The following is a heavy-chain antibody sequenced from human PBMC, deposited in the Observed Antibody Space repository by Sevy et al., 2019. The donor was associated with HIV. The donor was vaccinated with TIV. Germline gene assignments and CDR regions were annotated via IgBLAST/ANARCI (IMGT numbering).Heavy chain of an antibody. Sequence: GGSLRLSCTVTEFTSRAFAMSRVRQTPEKGLEWVSSISGSRGLTHYADSVKGRFTISRDKSQGTVYLQMNSLAVDDTAVYYCAKPNWNFRADWFDTWGQGTLVTVSS. D-gene: IGHD1-7*01. CDR1: EFTSRAFA. CDR2: ISGSRGLT. J-gene: IGHJ5*02. CDR3: AKPNWNFRADWFDT. V-gene: IGHV3-23*01.